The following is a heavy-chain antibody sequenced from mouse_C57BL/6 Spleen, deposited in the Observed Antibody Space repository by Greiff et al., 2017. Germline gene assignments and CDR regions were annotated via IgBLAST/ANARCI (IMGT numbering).Heavy chain of an antibody. CDR3: ARSDGYDWYFDV. D-gene: IGHD2-2*01. CDR1: GYTFTSYW. CDR2: IYPSGSYT. J-gene: IGHJ1*03. V-gene: IGHV1-69*01. Sequence: QVQLKQPGAELVMPGASVKLSCKASGYTFTSYWMHWVKQRPGQGPEWIGEIYPSGSYTNYNQKFKGKSTLTVDKSSSTAYMQLSSLTSEDSAVYYCARSDGYDWYFDVWGTGTTVTVSS.